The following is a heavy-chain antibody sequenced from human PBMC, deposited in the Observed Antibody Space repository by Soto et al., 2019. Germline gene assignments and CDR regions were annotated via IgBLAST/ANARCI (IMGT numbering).Heavy chain of an antibody. CDR1: GYTFSRYG. CDR2: TNTANGKT. V-gene: IGHV1-3*04. D-gene: IGHD2-8*02. J-gene: IGHJ4*02. Sequence: QVQLIPSGAEVEKPGASVKVSCKASGYTFSRYGMHWVRQAPGQGLEWMGWTNTANGKTGYSEKFQGRVTITRDTSATTVYMELHSLRSEDTATYYCARESTGLSFDHWGQGILVTVSS. CDR3: ARESTGLSFDH.